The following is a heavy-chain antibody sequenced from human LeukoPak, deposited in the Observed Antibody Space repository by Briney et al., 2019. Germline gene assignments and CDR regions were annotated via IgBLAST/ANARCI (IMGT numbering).Heavy chain of an antibody. CDR2: IYSGGST. Sequence: GGSLRLSCAASGFTVSSNYMSWVRQAPGKGLEWVSIIYSGGSTFYADSVKGRFTISRDNSKNTLYLQMNSLRAEDTAVYYCSKASPHHDGSGSYYLIPFDPWGQGTLVTVSS. J-gene: IGHJ5*02. CDR3: SKASPHHDGSGSYYLIPFDP. D-gene: IGHD3-10*01. V-gene: IGHV3-53*01. CDR1: GFTVSSNY.